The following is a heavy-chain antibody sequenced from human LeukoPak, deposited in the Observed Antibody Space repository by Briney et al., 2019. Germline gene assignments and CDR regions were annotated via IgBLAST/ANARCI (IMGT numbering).Heavy chain of an antibody. Sequence: GGSLRLSCAASGFTFNIYAIHWVRQAPGKGLEWVAVILPDGSDKYYADSVKGRYTISRDNSKNTLYLQMNSLRAEDTAVYYCARDEQWLGYWGQGTLVTVSS. CDR2: ILPDGSDK. CDR3: ARDEQWLGY. V-gene: IGHV3-30*14. J-gene: IGHJ4*02. CDR1: GFTFNIYA. D-gene: IGHD6-19*01.